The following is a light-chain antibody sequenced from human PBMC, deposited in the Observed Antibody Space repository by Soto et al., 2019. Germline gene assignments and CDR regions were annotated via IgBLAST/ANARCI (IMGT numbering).Light chain of an antibody. J-gene: IGKJ1*01. CDR2: QAS. Sequence: DIQMTQSPSSLSASVGDRVTINCRTSQSISSYLNWYQQKPGKAPKLLIYQASSLENGVPSRFSGSGSGTEFSLTISSLQPDDFATYYCQQYSSHSTFGQGTKVDIK. CDR1: QSISSY. CDR3: QQYSSHST. V-gene: IGKV1-5*03.